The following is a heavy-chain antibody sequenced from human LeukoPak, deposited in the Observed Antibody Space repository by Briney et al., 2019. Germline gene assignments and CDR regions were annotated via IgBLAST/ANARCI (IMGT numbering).Heavy chain of an antibody. D-gene: IGHD6-19*01. Sequence: SETLSLTCTVSGGSISSYYWSWIRQPPGKGLEWIGYIYYSGSTNYNPSLKSRVTISVDTSKNQFSLKLSSVTAADTAVYYCARDRKVAVAGTCDYWGQGTLVTVSS. CDR2: IYYSGST. CDR3: ARDRKVAVAGTCDY. J-gene: IGHJ4*02. CDR1: GGSISSYY. V-gene: IGHV4-59*01.